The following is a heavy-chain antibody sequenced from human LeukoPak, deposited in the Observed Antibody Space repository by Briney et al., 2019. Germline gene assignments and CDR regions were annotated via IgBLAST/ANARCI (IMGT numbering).Heavy chain of an antibody. CDR1: GFTFDDYA. D-gene: IGHD2-21*02. V-gene: IGHV3-9*01. CDR3: AKGIVVVTDGMDV. Sequence: GRSLRLSCAASGFTFDDYAMHWVRQAPGKGLEWVSGISWNSGSIGYADSVKGRFTIPRDNAKNSLYLQMNSLRAEDTALYYCAKGIVVVTDGMDVWGQGTTVTVSS. CDR2: ISWNSGSI. J-gene: IGHJ6*02.